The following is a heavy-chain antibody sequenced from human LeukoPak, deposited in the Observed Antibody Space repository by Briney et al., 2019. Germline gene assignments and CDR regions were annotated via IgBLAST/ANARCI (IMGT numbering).Heavy chain of an antibody. CDR1: GFIFTSYG. V-gene: IGHV3-30*18. D-gene: IGHD7-27*01. Sequence: GGSLRLSCTASGFIFTSYGMHWVRQVPGKGLEWVAGISYDGSDKWYEDSVKGRFTISRDNPKNTVYLQMNSLRAEDTAVYFCAKVHMPNWGTGYFDYWGQGTLVTVSS. CDR2: ISYDGSDK. CDR3: AKVHMPNWGTGYFDY. J-gene: IGHJ4*02.